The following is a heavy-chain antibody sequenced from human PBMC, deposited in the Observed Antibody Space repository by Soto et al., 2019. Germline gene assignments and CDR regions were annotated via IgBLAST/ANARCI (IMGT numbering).Heavy chain of an antibody. V-gene: IGHV4-59*01. J-gene: IGHJ4*02. D-gene: IGHD3-10*01. CDR3: ARDREFSY. CDR1: GGSISSYY. CDR2: IHYSGST. Sequence: QVQLQESGPGLVKPSETLSLTCTVSGGSISSYYWSWIRQPPGKGLEWIGYIHYSGSTNYNPSLKSRVTISVDPSKNQFSLKLSSVTAADTAVYYWARDREFSYWGQGTLVTVSS.